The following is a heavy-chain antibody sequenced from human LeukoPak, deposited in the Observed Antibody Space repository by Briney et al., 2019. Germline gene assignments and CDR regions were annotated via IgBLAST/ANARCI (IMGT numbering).Heavy chain of an antibody. CDR1: GFPFSSYW. Sequence: GGSLRLSCAASGFPFSSYWMSLVRQAPGKGLEWVANIKQDGSDKYYVDSVKGRFTISRDNAKNSLSLQMNSLRADDTAVYYCTRLTGTTGFDYWGQGTLVTVSS. J-gene: IGHJ4*02. D-gene: IGHD1-1*01. CDR3: TRLTGTTGFDY. CDR2: IKQDGSDK. V-gene: IGHV3-7*01.